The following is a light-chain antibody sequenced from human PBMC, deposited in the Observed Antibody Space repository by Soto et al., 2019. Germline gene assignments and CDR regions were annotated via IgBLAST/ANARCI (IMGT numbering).Light chain of an antibody. CDR1: QSVIGNY. CDR3: QAYGGFPRT. J-gene: IGKJ2*01. V-gene: IGKV3-20*01. Sequence: EIVLTQSPGTLSLSPGERVTLSCRASQSVIGNYLAWYQQKPGQAPRLLIYSATSRATGIPDRFSGSGSGTDFTLTVSRLEPEDFAVYYCQAYGGFPRTFGKGTKLEIK. CDR2: SAT.